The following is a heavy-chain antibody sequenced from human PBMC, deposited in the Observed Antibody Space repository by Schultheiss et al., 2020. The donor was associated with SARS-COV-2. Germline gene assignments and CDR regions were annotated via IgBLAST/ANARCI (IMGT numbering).Heavy chain of an antibody. CDR2: INHRGST. Sequence: GSLRLSCAVYGGPFSNYAWTWIRQSPGKGLEWIGDINHRGSTNYNPSLRSRVTISVDTSKNQFSLKLNSETAADTAVYYCTRGAPGYWGQGTLVTVSS. V-gene: IGHV4-34*01. CDR3: TRGAPGY. CDR1: GGPFSNYA. J-gene: IGHJ1*01.